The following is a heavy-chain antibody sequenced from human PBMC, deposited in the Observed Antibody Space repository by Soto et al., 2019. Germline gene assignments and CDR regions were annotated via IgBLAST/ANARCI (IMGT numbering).Heavy chain of an antibody. J-gene: IGHJ4*02. V-gene: IGHV1-69*06. CDR1: GGTSTRYA. D-gene: IGHD3-3*01. Sequence: QERLVQSGAEVRKPGSSVKVSCKVTGGTSTRYAINWVRQAPGQGLEWMGGIVPMFGTSKYAQKFQGRVTINADTSTNIAYMELRSLRSEATVVYYCNRGSEYDFWSGYLWGQGTLVSVSS. CDR2: IVPMFGTS. CDR3: NRGSEYDFWSGYL.